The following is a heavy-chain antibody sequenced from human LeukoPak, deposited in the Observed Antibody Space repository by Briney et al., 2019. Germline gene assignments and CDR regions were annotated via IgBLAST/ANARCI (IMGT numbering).Heavy chain of an antibody. D-gene: IGHD3-3*01. V-gene: IGHV3-33*01. CDR3: ARDLPRRYDFWSGYPRYGMDV. Sequence: GGSLRLSCAASGFTFSSYGMHWVRQAPGKGLEWVAVIWYDGSNKYYADSVKGRFTISRDNSKNTLYLQMNSLRAEDTAVYYCARDLPRRYDFWSGYPRYGMDVWGQGTTVTVSS. J-gene: IGHJ6*02. CDR2: IWYDGSNK. CDR1: GFTFSSYG.